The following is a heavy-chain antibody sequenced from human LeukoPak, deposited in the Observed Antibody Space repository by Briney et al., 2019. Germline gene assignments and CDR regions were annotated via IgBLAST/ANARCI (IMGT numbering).Heavy chain of an antibody. CDR2: IKEDGSEK. J-gene: IGHJ3*01. V-gene: IGHV3-7*01. D-gene: IGHD3-10*01. CDR3: ARDWLAGVPFDAFDL. Sequence: PGRSLRLSCAASGFNFNNYGMHWVRQAPGKGLEWVANIKEDGSEKYYVDSVKGRFTISRDNAKNSLYLHMNSLTAEDTAMYYCARDWLAGVPFDAFDLWGQGTMVTVSS. CDR1: GFNFNNYG.